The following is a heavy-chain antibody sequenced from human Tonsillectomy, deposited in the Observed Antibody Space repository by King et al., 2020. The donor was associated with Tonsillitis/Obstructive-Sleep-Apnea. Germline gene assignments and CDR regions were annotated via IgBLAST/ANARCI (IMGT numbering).Heavy chain of an antibody. CDR2: ISSDGNNK. J-gene: IGHJ4*02. CDR3: AKGSGAEWAPYYFDY. CDR1: GFMFSNYG. D-gene: IGHD3-3*01. V-gene: IGHV3-30*18. Sequence: VQLVESGGGVVQPGRSLKLSCAASGFMFSNYGMHWVRQAPGKGLEWVAVISSDGNNKYYGDSVKGRFTISRDKSKNTLYLRMNSLRVEDTDVYYCAKGSGAEWAPYYFDYWGQGPLFSVSS.